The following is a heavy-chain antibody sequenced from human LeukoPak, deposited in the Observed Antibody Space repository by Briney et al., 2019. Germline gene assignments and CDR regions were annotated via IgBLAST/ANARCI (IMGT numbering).Heavy chain of an antibody. Sequence: SQTLSLTCAISGDSVSSNSAAWNWIRQSPSRGLEWLGRTYYRSKWYNDYAVPVKSRITINPHTSKNQFSLQLSSVTPEDTAVYYCARGVGGYDLSFYYYGMDVWGKGTTVTVSS. CDR2: TYYRSKWYN. D-gene: IGHD5-12*01. CDR3: ARGVGGYDLSFYYYGMDV. V-gene: IGHV6-1*01. J-gene: IGHJ6*04. CDR1: GDSVSSNSAA.